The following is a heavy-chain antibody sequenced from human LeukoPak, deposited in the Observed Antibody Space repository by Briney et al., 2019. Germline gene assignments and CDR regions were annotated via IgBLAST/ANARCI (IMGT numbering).Heavy chain of an antibody. CDR3: ARSYGDPDWYFDL. D-gene: IGHD4-17*01. Sequence: SETLSLTCAVYGGSFSGYYWSWIRQPPGKGLEWIGEINHSGSTNYNPSLKSRVTISVDTSKNQFSLKLSSVTAADTAVYYCARSYGDPDWYFDLWGRGTLVTVSS. V-gene: IGHV4-34*01. CDR1: GGSFSGYY. J-gene: IGHJ2*01. CDR2: INHSGST.